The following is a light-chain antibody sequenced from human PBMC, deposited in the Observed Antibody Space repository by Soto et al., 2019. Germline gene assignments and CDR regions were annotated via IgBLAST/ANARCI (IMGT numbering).Light chain of an antibody. V-gene: IGLV3-25*03. Sequence: SYELTQPPSVSVSPGQTARITCSGDALPKQYAYWYQQMPGQAPVLVIYKDSERPSGIPERFSGSSSGTTVTLTISGVQAEDEADYYCQSADSSGTYRVFGGGTKVTVL. CDR3: QSADSSGTYRV. CDR2: KDS. J-gene: IGLJ3*02. CDR1: ALPKQY.